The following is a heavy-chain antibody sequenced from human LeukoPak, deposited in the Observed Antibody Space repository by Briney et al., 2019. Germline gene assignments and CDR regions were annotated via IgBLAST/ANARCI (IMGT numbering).Heavy chain of an antibody. V-gene: IGHV1-18*01. J-gene: IGHJ4*02. D-gene: IGHD3-22*01. Sequence: ASVKVSCKASGYTFTSYGISWVRQAPGQGLEWMGWISAYNGNTNYAQRLQGRVTMTEDTSTDTAYMELSSLRSEDTAVYYCATQYRGYDSSGYYFYFDYWGQGTLVTVSS. CDR1: GYTFTSYG. CDR2: ISAYNGNT. CDR3: ATQYRGYDSSGYYFYFDY.